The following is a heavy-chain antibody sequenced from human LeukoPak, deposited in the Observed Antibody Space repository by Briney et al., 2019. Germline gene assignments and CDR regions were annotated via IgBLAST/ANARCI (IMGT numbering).Heavy chain of an antibody. V-gene: IGHV4-59*08. CDR1: GGSISSYY. D-gene: IGHD6-13*01. CDR2: IYYSGST. Sequence: SETLSLTXTVSGGSISSYYWSWIRQPPGKGMEWIGYIYYSGSTNYNPSLKSRVTISVDTSKNQFSLKLSSVTAADTAVYYCARGIDSSSWYNWFDPWGQGTLVTVSS. CDR3: ARGIDSSSWYNWFDP. J-gene: IGHJ5*02.